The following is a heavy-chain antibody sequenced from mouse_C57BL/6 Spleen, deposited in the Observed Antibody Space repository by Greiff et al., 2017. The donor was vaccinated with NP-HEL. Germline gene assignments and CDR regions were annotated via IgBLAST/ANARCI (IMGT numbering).Heavy chain of an antibody. CDR2: ISYDGSN. V-gene: IGHV3-6*01. D-gene: IGHD2-1*01. J-gene: IGHJ1*03. CDR3: ARSTIAGYFDV. CDR1: GYSITSGYY. Sequence: EVQLQQSGPGLVKPSQSLSLTCSVTGYSITSGYYWNWIRQFPGNKLEWMGYISYDGSNNYNPSLKNRISITRDTSKNQFFLKLNSVTTEDTATYYCARSTIAGYFDVWGTGTTVTVSS.